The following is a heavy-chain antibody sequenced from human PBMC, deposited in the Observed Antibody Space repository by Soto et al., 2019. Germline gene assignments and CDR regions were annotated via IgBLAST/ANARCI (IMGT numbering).Heavy chain of an antibody. D-gene: IGHD6-19*01. CDR2: INHSGSA. Sequence: QVQLQQSGAGLLKPSETLSLTCAVYGESFSGYIWTWIRQTPGKGLQWIGQINHSGSASYNPSLTSRVTISVHTSNSQFPLELSSVTAADTAVYYCARGLITGSHYSGGWYYFDSWGQGTQVTVSS. V-gene: IGHV4-34*01. J-gene: IGHJ4*02. CDR3: ARGLITGSHYSGGWYYFDS. CDR1: GESFSGYI.